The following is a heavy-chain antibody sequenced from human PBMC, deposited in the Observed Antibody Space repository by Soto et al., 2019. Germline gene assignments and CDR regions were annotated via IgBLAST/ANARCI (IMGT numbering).Heavy chain of an antibody. CDR2: TSSSGSTI. Sequence: QVELVESGGGLAKPGGSLRLSCAASGFTFSDYDMSWIRQAPGKGLEWVSYTSSSGSTIYYADSVKGRFTMSRDNAKNTMYLHTARLRVEDPAVYYCAKEPPGKAVDHSNYYGMDVWGQGTTVTVSS. J-gene: IGHJ6*02. V-gene: IGHV3-11*01. CDR1: GFTFSDYD. CDR3: AKEPPGKAVDHSNYYGMDV. D-gene: IGHD6-19*01.